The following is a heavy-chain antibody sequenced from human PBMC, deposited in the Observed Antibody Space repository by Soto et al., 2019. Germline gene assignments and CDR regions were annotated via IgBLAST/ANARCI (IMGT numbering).Heavy chain of an antibody. Sequence: QVQLVQSGAEVKKPGASVKVSCKASGYTFTGYYMHWVRQAPGQGLEWMGWINPNSGGTNYAQKFQGRVTMTRDTSISTAYMELSRVRSDDTAVYYCARGVGAQQWVVGVWFDPWGQGTLVTVSS. CDR2: INPNSGGT. V-gene: IGHV1-2*02. CDR3: ARGVGAQQWVVGVWFDP. D-gene: IGHD6-19*01. CDR1: GYTFTGYY. J-gene: IGHJ5*02.